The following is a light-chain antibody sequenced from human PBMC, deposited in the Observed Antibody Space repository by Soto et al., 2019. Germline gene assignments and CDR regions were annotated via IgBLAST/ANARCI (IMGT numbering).Light chain of an antibody. CDR3: QQRINWPPMFT. CDR2: DAS. J-gene: IGKJ2*01. V-gene: IGKV3D-20*02. Sequence: EIVMTQSPATLSVSPGEGATLSCRASQSVSSSYLAWYQQKPGQAPRLVIYDASNRATGIPPRFSGSGSGTDFTLTISSLEPEDFAVYYCQQRINWPPMFTFGQGTKVDIK. CDR1: QSVSSSY.